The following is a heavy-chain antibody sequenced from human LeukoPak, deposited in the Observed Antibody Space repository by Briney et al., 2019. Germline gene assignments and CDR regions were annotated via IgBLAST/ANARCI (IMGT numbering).Heavy chain of an antibody. V-gene: IGHV4-34*01. Sequence: PSETLSLTCAVYGGSFSGYYWSWIRQPPGKGLEWIGEINHSGSTNYNPSLKSRVTISVDTSKNQFSLKLSSVTAADTAVYYCASNGSYYFDYWGQGTLVTVSS. CDR1: GGSFSGYY. J-gene: IGHJ4*02. CDR2: INHSGST. D-gene: IGHD1-26*01. CDR3: ASNGSYYFDY.